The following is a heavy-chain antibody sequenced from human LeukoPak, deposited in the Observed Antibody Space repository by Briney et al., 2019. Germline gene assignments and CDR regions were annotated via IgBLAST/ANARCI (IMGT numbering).Heavy chain of an antibody. Sequence: ASVKVSCKASGFSFTSSARRWVRQPRGQRLDWMGGINPNSGGTNYAQKYQCRVTMTRDTSISTANMELSRLRSDDTAVYDCARDRDNSDFWSGYYNWFDLWGQGTLVTVSS. CDR2: INPNSGGT. CDR3: ARDRDNSDFWSGYYNWFDL. V-gene: IGHV1-2*02. D-gene: IGHD3-3*01. CDR1: GFSFTSSA. J-gene: IGHJ5*02.